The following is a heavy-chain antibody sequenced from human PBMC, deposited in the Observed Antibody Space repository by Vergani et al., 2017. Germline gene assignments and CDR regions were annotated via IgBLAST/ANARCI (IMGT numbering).Heavy chain of an antibody. CDR1: GGSISSYY. CDR3: ARDSVGYAMDY. CDR2: IYYSGST. J-gene: IGHJ4*02. Sequence: QVQLQESGPGLVKPSETLSLTCTVSGGSISSYYWSWIGQPPGGGVEWSGGIYYSGSTNYNPSLKSRVTISVDTSKNQFSLKLSSVTAADTAVYYCARDSVGYAMDYWGQGTLVTVSS. D-gene: IGHD2-8*02. V-gene: IGHV4-59*01.